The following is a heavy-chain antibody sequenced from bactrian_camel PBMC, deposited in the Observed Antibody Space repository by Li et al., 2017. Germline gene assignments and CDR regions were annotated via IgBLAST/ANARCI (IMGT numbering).Heavy chain of an antibody. D-gene: IGHD7*01. CDR2: INSDGST. V-gene: IGHV3S26*01. CDR1: GFTFSAYW. CDR3: AAASCDTGFKYAQNWWGENY. J-gene: IGHJ4*01. Sequence: HVQLVESGGGLVQPGGSLRLSCAASGFTFSAYWAYWVRQAPGKGLEWVSSINSDGSTIYADSVQGRFTISRDNAKSTLYLQMNSLKPEDTAMYYCAAASCDTGFKYAQNWWGENYWGQGTQVTVS.